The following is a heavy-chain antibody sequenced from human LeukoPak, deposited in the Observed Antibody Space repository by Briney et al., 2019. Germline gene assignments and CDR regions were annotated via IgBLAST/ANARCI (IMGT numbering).Heavy chain of an antibody. CDR1: GYSFTSYW. CDR3: ARIATMVRGVIIALDY. V-gene: IGHV5-51*01. J-gene: IGHJ4*02. CDR2: IYPGDSDT. D-gene: IGHD3-10*01. Sequence: GESLKISCKGSGYSFTSYWIGWVRQMPGKGLEWMGIIYPGDSDTRYSPSFQGQVTISADKSISTAYLQWSSLKASDTAMYCCARIATMVRGVIIALDYWGQGTLVTVSS.